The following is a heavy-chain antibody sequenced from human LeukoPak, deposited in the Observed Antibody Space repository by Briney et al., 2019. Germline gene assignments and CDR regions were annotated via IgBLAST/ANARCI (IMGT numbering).Heavy chain of an antibody. CDR1: GFTFSSYG. Sequence: GGSLRLSCAASGFTFSSYGMHWVRQAPGKGLEWVAVISYDGSNKYYADSVKGRFTISRDNSKNTLYLQMNSLRAEDTAVYYCAKSSQSGNDAFDIWGQGTMVTVSS. CDR2: ISYDGSNK. J-gene: IGHJ3*02. V-gene: IGHV3-30*18. D-gene: IGHD6-13*01. CDR3: AKSSQSGNDAFDI.